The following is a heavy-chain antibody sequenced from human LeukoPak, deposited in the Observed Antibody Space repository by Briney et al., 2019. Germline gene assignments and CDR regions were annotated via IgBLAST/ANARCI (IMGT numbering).Heavy chain of an antibody. Sequence: SETLSLTCTVSGGSISSSSYYWGWIRQPPGKGLEWIGSIYYSGTTYYNPSLKSRVTISVDTSKNQFSLKLSSVTAADTAVYYCARGPINYYDSSGRLDYWGQGTLVTVSS. CDR3: ARGPINYYDSSGRLDY. J-gene: IGHJ4*02. CDR2: IYYSGTT. CDR1: GGSISSSSYY. D-gene: IGHD3-22*01. V-gene: IGHV4-39*07.